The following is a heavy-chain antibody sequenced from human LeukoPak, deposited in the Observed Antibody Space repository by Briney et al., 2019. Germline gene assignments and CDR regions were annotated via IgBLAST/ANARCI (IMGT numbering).Heavy chain of an antibody. Sequence: PSETLSLTCTVSGGSISSYYWSWIRQPAGKGLEWIGRIYTSGSTNYNPSLKSRVTISVDRSKNQFSLKLSSVTAADTAVYYCARDMGSSTIFGVVPYWYFDLWGRGTLVTVSS. CDR3: ARDMGSSTIFGVVPYWYFDL. J-gene: IGHJ2*01. CDR1: GGSISSYY. D-gene: IGHD3-3*01. V-gene: IGHV4-4*07. CDR2: IYTSGST.